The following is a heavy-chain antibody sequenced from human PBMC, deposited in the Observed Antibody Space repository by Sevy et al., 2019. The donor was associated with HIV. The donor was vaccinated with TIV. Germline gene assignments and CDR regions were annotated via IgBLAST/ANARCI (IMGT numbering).Heavy chain of an antibody. CDR1: GYTFTGYY. V-gene: IGHV1-2*02. D-gene: IGHD3-10*01. CDR3: AREVRGVERGYGMDV. CDR2: INPNSGGT. Sequence: ASVKVSCKASGYTFTGYYMHWVRQAPGQGLEWMGWINPNSGGTNYAQKFQGRVTMTRDTSISTAYMELSRLRSDDTAVYYCAREVRGVERGYGMDVWGPGTTVTVSS. J-gene: IGHJ6*02.